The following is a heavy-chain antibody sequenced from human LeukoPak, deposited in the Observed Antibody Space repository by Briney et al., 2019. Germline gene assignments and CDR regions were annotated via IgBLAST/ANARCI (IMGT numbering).Heavy chain of an antibody. Sequence: GGSLRLSCAASGSTFSNYVMSWVRQAPGKGLEWVSAISGSGGSTYYADSVKGRFTISRDNSKNTLYLQMNSLRAEDTAVYYCAKVRMITMIAYDAFDIWGQGTMVTVSS. D-gene: IGHD3-22*01. J-gene: IGHJ3*02. CDR1: GSTFSNYV. V-gene: IGHV3-23*01. CDR3: AKVRMITMIAYDAFDI. CDR2: ISGSGGST.